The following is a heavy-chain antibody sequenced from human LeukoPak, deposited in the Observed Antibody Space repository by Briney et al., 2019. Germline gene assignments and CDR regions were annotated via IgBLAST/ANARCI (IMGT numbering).Heavy chain of an antibody. J-gene: IGHJ4*02. D-gene: IGHD2-2*03. V-gene: IGHV3-30*02. CDR2: IRNVGSKE. CDR1: EFTFSNYD. Sequence: PGGSLRLSCVASEFTFSNYDMGCVRQAPGKGLEWVAFIRNVGSKEYYADSVNGRFTVSRDNSQHTKYLQMNSLRPEDTALYYCAPGSCSATSCSRYLDYWGQGTLVTVSS. CDR3: APGSCSATSCSRYLDY.